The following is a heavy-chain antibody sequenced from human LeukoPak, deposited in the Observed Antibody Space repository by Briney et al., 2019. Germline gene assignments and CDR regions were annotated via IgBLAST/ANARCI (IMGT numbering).Heavy chain of an antibody. CDR2: INTNTGNP. V-gene: IGHV7-4-1*02. J-gene: IGHJ2*01. CDR3: ARVPRRWYFDL. Sequence: ASVKVSCKASGYTFTSYYMHWVRQAPGQGLEWMGWINTNTGNPTYAQGFTGRFVFSLDTSVSTAYLQISSLKAEDTAVYYCARVPRRWYFDLWGRGTLVTVSS. CDR1: GYTFTSYY.